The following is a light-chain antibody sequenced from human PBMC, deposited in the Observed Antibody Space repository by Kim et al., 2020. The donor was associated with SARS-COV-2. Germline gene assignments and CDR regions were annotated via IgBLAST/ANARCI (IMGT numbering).Light chain of an antibody. CDR1: QSLSRNH. Sequence: PGEGATLSCRAAQSLSRNHLAWYQQKPGQPPRLLIYAASIRATGIPDRFSGSGSGTDFTLTINRLQPEDFAVYYCQQYGSSPKITFGQGTRLEIK. J-gene: IGKJ5*01. CDR3: QQYGSSPKIT. CDR2: AAS. V-gene: IGKV3-20*01.